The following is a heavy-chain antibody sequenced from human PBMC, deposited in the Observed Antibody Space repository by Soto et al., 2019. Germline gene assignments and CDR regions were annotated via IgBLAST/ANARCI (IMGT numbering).Heavy chain of an antibody. Sequence: ASVKVSFKASGYTFTSYGISWVRQAPGQGLEWMGWISAYNGNTNYAQKLQGRVTMTTDTSTSTAYMELRSLRSGDTAVYYCARDSYEYNYFDYWGQGTLVTVSS. CDR1: GYTFTSYG. J-gene: IGHJ4*02. CDR3: ARDSYEYNYFDY. V-gene: IGHV1-18*04. CDR2: ISAYNGNT. D-gene: IGHD6-6*01.